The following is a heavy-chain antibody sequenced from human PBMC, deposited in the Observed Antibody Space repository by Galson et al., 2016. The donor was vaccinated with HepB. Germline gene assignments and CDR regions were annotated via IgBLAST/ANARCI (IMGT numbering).Heavy chain of an antibody. J-gene: IGHJ4*02. CDR2: IYPRDSET. V-gene: IGHV5-51*01. Sequence: QSGAKVKKPGDSLKISCKTSGYSFTNYWIAWVRQMPGKGLEWMGIIYPRDSETRFNPSFEGLVTMSSDKSITTAYLQLINLKASDTAMYYCARVSSGTYYLMDYWGQGTLATVSS. CDR1: GYSFTNYW. D-gene: IGHD1-26*01. CDR3: ARVSSGTYYLMDY.